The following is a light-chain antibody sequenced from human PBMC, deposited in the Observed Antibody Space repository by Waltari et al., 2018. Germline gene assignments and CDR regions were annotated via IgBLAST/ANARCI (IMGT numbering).Light chain of an antibody. J-gene: IGLJ2*01. CDR3: SSYTSSSPVV. CDR1: SSDVGGYNH. CDR2: DVS. Sequence: QSALTQPASVSGSPGQSITISCPGTSSDVGGYNHGSWYQQHPGKAPKLMIYDVSNRPSGVSNRFSGSKSGNTASLTISGLQAEDEADYYCSSYTSSSPVVFGGGTKLTVL. V-gene: IGLV2-14*03.